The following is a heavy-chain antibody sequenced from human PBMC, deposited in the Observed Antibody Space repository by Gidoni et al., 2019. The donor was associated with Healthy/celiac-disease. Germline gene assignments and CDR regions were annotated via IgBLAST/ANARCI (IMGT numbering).Heavy chain of an antibody. J-gene: IGHJ4*02. CDR2: ISGSGGSP. CDR1: GFTFSSYA. V-gene: IGHV3-23*01. D-gene: IGHD3-22*01. Sequence: EVQLLESGGGLVQPGGSLRLSCAASGFTFSSYAMSWVRQAPGKGLAWVSAISGSGGSPYYADSVKGRFTISRDNSKNTLYLQMNSLSAEDTAVYYCAKDASGYLLTYFDYWGQGTLVTVSS. CDR3: AKDASGYLLTYFDY.